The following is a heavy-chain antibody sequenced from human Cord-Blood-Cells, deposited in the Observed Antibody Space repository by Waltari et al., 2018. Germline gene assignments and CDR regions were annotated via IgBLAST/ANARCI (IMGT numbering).Heavy chain of an antibody. V-gene: IGHV1-24*01. D-gene: IGHD1-26*01. CDR2: FDPEDGET. CDR3: ATELGGSGSFDY. Sequence: QVQLVQCGAEVQKPGASGKVSRKCSRYTLTDLTIPWARQAPGKGLEWMGGFDPEDGETIYAQKFQGRVTMTEDTSTDTAYMELSSLRSEDTAVYYCATELGGSGSFDYWGQGTLVTVSS. J-gene: IGHJ4*02. CDR1: RYTLTDLT.